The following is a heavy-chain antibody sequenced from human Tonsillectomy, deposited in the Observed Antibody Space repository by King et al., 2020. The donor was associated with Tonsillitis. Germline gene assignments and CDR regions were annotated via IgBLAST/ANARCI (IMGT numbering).Heavy chain of an antibody. Sequence: VQLVESGGGLIQPGGSLRLSCVVSGFTFSDYAMNWVRQGPGRGLEGLSYIIDNGDIVHYADAVRGRFTISRANAKKSLYLHLSSLRGEDTAVYFCATVVARGWGAFDIWGQGTVVTVSS. CDR3: ATVVARGWGAFDI. D-gene: IGHD6-19*01. V-gene: IGHV3-48*01. CDR1: GFTFSDYA. CDR2: IIDNGDIV. J-gene: IGHJ3*02.